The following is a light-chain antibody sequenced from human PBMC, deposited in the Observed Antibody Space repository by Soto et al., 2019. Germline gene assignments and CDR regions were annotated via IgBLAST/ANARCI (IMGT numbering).Light chain of an antibody. CDR2: EVS. J-gene: IGLJ1*01. CDR3: SSYAGSNTHYV. Sequence: QSVLTQPPSASGSPGQSVTIACTGTSSDVGGYNYVSWYQHHPGKAPKLIIYEVSKRPSGVPDRFSGSKSGNTASLTVSGLHTEDEADYYCSSYAGSNTHYVFGSGTKLTVL. V-gene: IGLV2-8*01. CDR1: SSDVGGYNY.